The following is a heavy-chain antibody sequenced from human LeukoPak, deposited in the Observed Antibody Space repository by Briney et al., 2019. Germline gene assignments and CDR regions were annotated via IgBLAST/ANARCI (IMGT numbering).Heavy chain of an antibody. D-gene: IGHD3-9*01. CDR2: IGTTGDT. CDR1: GFTFSNYD. Sequence: GGSLRLSCAASGFTFSNYDMHWVRQATGKGLVWVSGIGTTGDTYYPASVKGRFTISRENAKNSLYLQMNSLRAGDTAVYYCARGDILTDYSFDPWGQGTLVIVSS. J-gene: IGHJ5*02. V-gene: IGHV3-13*04. CDR3: ARGDILTDYSFDP.